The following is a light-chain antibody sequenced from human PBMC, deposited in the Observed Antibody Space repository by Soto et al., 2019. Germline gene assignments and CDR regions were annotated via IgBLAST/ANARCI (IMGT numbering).Light chain of an antibody. CDR1: SSNIGAGYD. CDR2: GNS. V-gene: IGLV1-40*01. J-gene: IGLJ2*01. CDR3: QSYDSSHVV. Sequence: QPVLTQPPSVSGARGQRVTISCTGSSSNIGAGYDVHWYQQLPGTAPKLLIYGNSNRPSGVPDRFSGSKSGTSASLAITGLQAEDEADYYCQSYDSSHVVFGGGTKLTVL.